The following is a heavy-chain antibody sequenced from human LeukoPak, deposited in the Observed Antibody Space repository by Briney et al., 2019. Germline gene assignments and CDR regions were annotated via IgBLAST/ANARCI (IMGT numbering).Heavy chain of an antibody. CDR1: GGSISSGDYY. Sequence: SQTLSLTCTASGGSISSGDYYWSWIRQPPGKGLEWIGYIYYSGSTYYNPSLKSRVTISVDTSKNQFSLKLSSVTAADTAVYYCARGNDCSSTSCYRTDWFDPWGQGTLVTVSS. CDR3: ARGNDCSSTSCYRTDWFDP. CDR2: IYYSGST. D-gene: IGHD2-2*01. J-gene: IGHJ5*02. V-gene: IGHV4-30-4*08.